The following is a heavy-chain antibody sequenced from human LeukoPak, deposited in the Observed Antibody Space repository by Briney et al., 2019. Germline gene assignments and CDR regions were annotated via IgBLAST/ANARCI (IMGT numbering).Heavy chain of an antibody. D-gene: IGHD2-15*01. J-gene: IGHJ4*02. CDR3: ASGASGRVVAAFDY. V-gene: IGHV4-34*01. Sequence: PSETLSLTCAVYGGSLSGYYWSWIRQPPGKGLEWIGEINHSGSTNYNPSLKSRVTISVDTSKNQFSLKLSSVTAADTAVYYCASGASGRVVAAFDYWGQGTLVTVSS. CDR1: GGSLSGYY. CDR2: INHSGST.